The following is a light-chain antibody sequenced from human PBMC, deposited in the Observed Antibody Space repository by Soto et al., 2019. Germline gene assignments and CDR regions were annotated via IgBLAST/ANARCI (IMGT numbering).Light chain of an antibody. Sequence: QSVLTQPASVSGSPGQSITISCTGTSSDVGSYNLVSWYQQHPGKAPKLIIYEGSKRPSGVSNRFSGSKSGNTASLTISGLQAEDEADYYFCSYAGNSLVFGGGTQLTVL. J-gene: IGLJ2*01. CDR2: EGS. CDR3: CSYAGNSLV. CDR1: SSDVGSYNL. V-gene: IGLV2-23*01.